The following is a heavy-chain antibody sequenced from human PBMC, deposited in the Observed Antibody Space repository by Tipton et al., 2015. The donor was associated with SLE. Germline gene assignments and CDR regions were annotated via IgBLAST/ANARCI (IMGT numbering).Heavy chain of an antibody. J-gene: IGHJ6*02. CDR2: INSDGSST. CDR1: GSTFSSYW. D-gene: IGHD3-3*01. CDR3: ARGLDYDFWRGQLV. Sequence: SLRLSCAASGSTFSSYWMHWVRQAPGKGLVWVSRINSDGSSTSYADSVKGRFTISRDNAKNPLYLQMNSLRAEDTAVYYCARGLDYDFWRGQLVWGQGTTVTVSS. V-gene: IGHV3-74*01.